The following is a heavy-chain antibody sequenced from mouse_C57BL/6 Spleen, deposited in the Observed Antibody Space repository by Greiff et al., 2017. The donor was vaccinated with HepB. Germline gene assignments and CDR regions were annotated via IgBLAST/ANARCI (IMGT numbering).Heavy chain of an antibody. Sequence: QVQLQQPGAELVKPGASVKLSCKASGYTFTSYWMQWVKQRPGQGLEWIGEIDPSDSYTNYNQKFKGKATLTVDTSSSTAYMQLSSLTSEDSAVYYCARRVYPYAMDYWGQGTSVTVSS. D-gene: IGHD5-1-1*01. V-gene: IGHV1-50*01. CDR1: GYTFTSYW. CDR2: IDPSDSYT. J-gene: IGHJ4*01. CDR3: ARRVYPYAMDY.